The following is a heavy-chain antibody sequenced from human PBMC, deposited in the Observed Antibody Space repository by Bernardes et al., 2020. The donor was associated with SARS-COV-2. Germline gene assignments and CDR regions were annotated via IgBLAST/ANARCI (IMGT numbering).Heavy chain of an antibody. CDR3: ARVIEYSSSINYYYGMDV. CDR1: GFTFSSYW. Sequence: GGSLRLSCGASGFTFSSYWMHWVREAPGKGPVWVSRIISDGSSTSYADSVKCRFTNSRDNAKNTLYLQMNSLRAEDTAVYYCARVIEYSSSINYYYGMDVWSQGTTLTVSS. J-gene: IGHJ6*02. D-gene: IGHD6-6*01. CDR2: IISDGSST. V-gene: IGHV3-74*01.